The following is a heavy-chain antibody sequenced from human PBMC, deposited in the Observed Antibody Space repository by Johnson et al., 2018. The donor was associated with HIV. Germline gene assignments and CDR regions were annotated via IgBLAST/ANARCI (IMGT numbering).Heavy chain of an antibody. J-gene: IGHJ3*02. CDR2: IKRRTDGGTT. CDR3: VKDDYYGSGSYFAFDI. V-gene: IGHV3-15*01. CDR1: GFTFSNAW. Sequence: VQLVESGGGLVKPGESLKLSCAAFGFTFSNAWMSWVRQAPGKGLEWVGRIKRRTDGGTTDYAAPVKGRFTISRDDSKKTLYLQMNSLKTEDTAVYYCVKDDYYGSGSYFAFDIWGQGTMVTVSS. D-gene: IGHD3-10*01.